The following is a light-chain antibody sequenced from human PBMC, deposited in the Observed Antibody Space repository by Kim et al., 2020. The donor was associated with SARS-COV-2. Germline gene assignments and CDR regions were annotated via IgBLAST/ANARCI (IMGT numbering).Light chain of an antibody. CDR2: KAS. V-gene: IGKV1-5*03. J-gene: IGKJ1*01. CDR1: QSISRW. Sequence: TLSSSLGDRVTITCRVSQSISRWLAWYQQKPGKAPKLLIYKASTLESGVPSRFSGSGSGTEFTLTISSLQPDDFATYYCQQYRGTFGQGTKVDIK. CDR3: QQYRGT.